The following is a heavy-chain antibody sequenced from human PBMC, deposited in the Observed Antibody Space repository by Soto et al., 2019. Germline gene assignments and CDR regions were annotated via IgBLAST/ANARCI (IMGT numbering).Heavy chain of an antibody. CDR1: GGSISSYY. J-gene: IGHJ2*01. Sequence: QVQLQESGPGLVKPSETLSLTCTVSGGSISSYYWSWIRQPPGKGLEWIGYIYYSGSTNYNPSLKSRVTISVDTSKNQFSLKLSSVTAADTAVYYCARDGEYSGYETYWYFELWGRGTLVTVSS. CDR2: IYYSGST. V-gene: IGHV4-59*01. D-gene: IGHD5-12*01. CDR3: ARDGEYSGYETYWYFEL.